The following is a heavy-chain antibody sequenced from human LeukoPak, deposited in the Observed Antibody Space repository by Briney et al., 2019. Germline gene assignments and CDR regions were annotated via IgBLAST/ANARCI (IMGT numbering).Heavy chain of an antibody. V-gene: IGHV4-61*02. CDR1: GGSISSSSYY. D-gene: IGHD6-13*01. CDR3: ARASSSYFYYMDV. J-gene: IGHJ6*03. Sequence: SETLSLTCTVSGGSISSSSYYWSWIRQPAGKGLEWIGRIYTSGSTYYNPSLKSRVTISVDTSKSQLSLNLSSVTAADTAVYYCARASSSYFYYMDVWGKGTTVTVSS. CDR2: IYTSGST.